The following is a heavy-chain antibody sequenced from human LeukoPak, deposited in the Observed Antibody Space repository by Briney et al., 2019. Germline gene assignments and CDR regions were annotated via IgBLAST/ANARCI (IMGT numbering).Heavy chain of an antibody. V-gene: IGHV3-74*01. J-gene: IGHJ4*02. Sequence: GGSLGLSCAASGLAFSAYKMHWVRQAPRKGLVWVSRISTDGYTTDYADSVQGRFTASRDNTKNTWSLEMNSLRAEDTAVYYCVVGGSPGYWGQGTLVTVSS. CDR1: GLAFSAYK. D-gene: IGHD2-15*01. CDR2: ISTDGYTT. CDR3: VVGGSPGY.